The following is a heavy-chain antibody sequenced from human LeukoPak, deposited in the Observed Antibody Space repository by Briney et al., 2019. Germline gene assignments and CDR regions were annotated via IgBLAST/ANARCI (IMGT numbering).Heavy chain of an antibody. CDR3: ARGQLLLYNWFDP. V-gene: IGHV1-3*01. J-gene: IGHJ5*02. Sequence: GASVKVSCKASGYTFTSYAMHWVRQAPGQRLEWMGWINAGNGNTKYSQKFQGRVTITRDTSASTAYMELSSLRSEDTAVYYCARGQLLLYNWFDPWGQGTLVTVSS. CDR2: INAGNGNT. D-gene: IGHD2-2*01. CDR1: GYTFTSYA.